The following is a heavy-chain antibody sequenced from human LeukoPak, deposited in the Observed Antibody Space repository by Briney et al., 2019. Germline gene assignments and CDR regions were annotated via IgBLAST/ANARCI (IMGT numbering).Heavy chain of an antibody. Sequence: SETLSLTCAVYGGSFSGYYWSWIRQPPGKGLEWIGEINHSGSTNYNPSLKSRVTISVDTSKNQFSLKLSFVTAADTAVYYYARALWFGESSQPWGQGTLVTVSS. J-gene: IGHJ5*02. CDR1: GGSFSGYY. CDR3: ARALWFGESSQP. V-gene: IGHV4-34*01. D-gene: IGHD3-10*01. CDR2: INHSGST.